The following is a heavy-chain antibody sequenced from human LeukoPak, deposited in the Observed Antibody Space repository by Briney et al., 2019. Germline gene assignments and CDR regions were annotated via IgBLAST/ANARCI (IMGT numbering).Heavy chain of an antibody. V-gene: IGHV3-23*01. CDR3: AREYGSTWRYFDS. CDR1: GFTFSSYA. Sequence: PGGSLKLSCAASGFTFSSYAMSWVRQAPGKGLEWVSTFTRGGGAFYADSVRGRFTVSGDISQNTLYLQMNSLRAEDAAVYYCAREYGSTWRYFDSWGQGTLVTVSS. CDR2: FTRGGGA. D-gene: IGHD6-13*01. J-gene: IGHJ4*02.